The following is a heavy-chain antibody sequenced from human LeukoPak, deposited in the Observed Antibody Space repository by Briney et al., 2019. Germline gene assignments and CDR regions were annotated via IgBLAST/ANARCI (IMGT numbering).Heavy chain of an antibody. Sequence: GESLKISCKGSGYTFHSYWIAWVRQMPGKGLEWMGIIYPGDSDTRYSPSFQGQVTISADKSIRTAYLQWSSLKASDTAMYYCARSRYSSSSSIDYWGQGTLVTVSS. CDR3: ARSRYSSSSSIDY. D-gene: IGHD6-6*01. J-gene: IGHJ4*02. CDR1: GYTFHSYW. V-gene: IGHV5-51*01. CDR2: IYPGDSDT.